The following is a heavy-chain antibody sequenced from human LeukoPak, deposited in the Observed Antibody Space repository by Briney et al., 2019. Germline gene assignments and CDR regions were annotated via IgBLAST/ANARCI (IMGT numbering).Heavy chain of an antibody. CDR1: GGSISSYY. CDR2: IYYSGST. D-gene: IGHD1-1*01. V-gene: IGHV4-59*01. CDR3: ARTVTNLRYYYGMDV. Sequence: SETLSLTCTVSGGSISSYYWSWIRQPPGKGLEWIGYIYYSGSTNYNPSLKSRVTISVDTSKNQFSLKLSSVTAADTAVYYCARTVTNLRYYYGMDVRGQGTTVTVSS. J-gene: IGHJ6*02.